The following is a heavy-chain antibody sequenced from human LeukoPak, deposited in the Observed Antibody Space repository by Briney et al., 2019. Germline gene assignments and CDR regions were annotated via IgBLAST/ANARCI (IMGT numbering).Heavy chain of an antibody. Sequence: GESLKISCKGSGYSFTSYWIGRVRQMPGKGLEWMGIIYPGDSDTRYSPSFQGQVTISADKSISTAYLQWSSLKASDIAMYYCARHGPSSEGFADYYYYYYMDVWGKGTTVTVAS. CDR3: ARHGPSSEGFADYYYYYYMDV. CDR2: IYPGDSDT. V-gene: IGHV5-51*01. CDR1: GYSFTSYW. J-gene: IGHJ6*03.